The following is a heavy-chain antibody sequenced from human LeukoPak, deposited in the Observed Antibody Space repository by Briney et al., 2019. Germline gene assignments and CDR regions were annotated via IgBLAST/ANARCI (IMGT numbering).Heavy chain of an antibody. Sequence: GGSLRLSYAASGFTFSSYWMHWVRQAPGKGLVWVSRINSDGSSTSYADSVKGRFTISRDNAKNTLYLQMNSLSAEDTAVYYCARDVANSSGPEGYWGQGTLVTVSS. CDR3: ARDVANSSGPEGY. CDR1: GFTFSSYW. D-gene: IGHD6-19*01. V-gene: IGHV3-74*01. CDR2: INSDGSST. J-gene: IGHJ4*02.